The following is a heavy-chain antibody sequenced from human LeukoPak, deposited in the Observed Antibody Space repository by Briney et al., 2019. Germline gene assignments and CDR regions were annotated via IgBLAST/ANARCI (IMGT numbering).Heavy chain of an antibody. CDR1: GGSISSYY. V-gene: IGHV4-59*08. CDR3: ARGGLGYYDSSGYPHPYFDY. Sequence: PETLSLTCTVSGGSISSYYWGWIRQPPGKGLEWIGYIYYSGSTNYNPSLKSRVTIPVDTSKNQFSLKLSSVTAADTAVYYCARGGLGYYDSSGYPHPYFDYWGQGTLVTVSS. D-gene: IGHD3-22*01. J-gene: IGHJ4*02. CDR2: IYYSGST.